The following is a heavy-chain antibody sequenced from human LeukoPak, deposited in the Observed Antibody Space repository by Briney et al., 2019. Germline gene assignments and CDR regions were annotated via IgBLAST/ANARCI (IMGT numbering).Heavy chain of an antibody. V-gene: IGHV1-18*01. CDR3: ARSRCSGSTSCYYFFFFDF. Sequence: ASVKVSCTASGYTFSAYGITWVRPAPGQGLEWMAWSSGTGYNMEYAQKFQGRVTMTTDTSTSTAYLELRSLRSDDTAVYYCARSRCSGSTSCYYFFFFDFWGQGSLVTVSS. D-gene: IGHD2-2*01. J-gene: IGHJ4*02. CDR2: SSGTGYNM. CDR1: GYTFSAYG.